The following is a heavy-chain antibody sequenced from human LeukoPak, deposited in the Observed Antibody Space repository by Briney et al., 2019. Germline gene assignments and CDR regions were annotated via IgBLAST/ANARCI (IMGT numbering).Heavy chain of an antibody. CDR2: IYTSGST. J-gene: IGHJ4*02. CDR3: ARAPFGVVKLFDY. CDR1: GGSISNYY. D-gene: IGHD3-3*01. V-gene: IGHV4-4*07. Sequence: SETLSLTCTVSGGSISNYYWSWIRQLAGKGLEWIGRIYTSGSTNYNPSLTSRVTMSVDTSKNQFSLKLSSVTAADTAVYYCARAPFGVVKLFDYWGQGTLVTVSS.